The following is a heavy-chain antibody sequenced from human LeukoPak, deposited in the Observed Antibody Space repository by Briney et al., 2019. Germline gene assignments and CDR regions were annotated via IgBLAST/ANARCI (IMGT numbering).Heavy chain of an antibody. D-gene: IGHD7-27*01. CDR3: ARHGEYYYMDV. CDR2: IYYSGST. V-gene: IGHV4-30-4*01. Sequence: SETLSLTCTVSGGSLSSGDYYWSWIRQPPGKGLEWIGYIYYSGSTYYNPSLKSRVTISVDTSKNQFSLKLSSVTAADTAVYYCARHGEYYYMDVWGKGTTVTVSS. J-gene: IGHJ6*03. CDR1: GGSLSSGDYY.